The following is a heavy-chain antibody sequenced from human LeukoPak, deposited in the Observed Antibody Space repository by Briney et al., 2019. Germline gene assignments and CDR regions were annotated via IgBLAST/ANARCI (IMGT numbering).Heavy chain of an antibody. J-gene: IGHJ6*02. CDR3: ARANYYDSSGYKDYYYGMDV. Sequence: PSETLSLTCTVSGGSISSGDYYWSWIRQPPGKGLEWIGYIYYSGSTYYNPSLKSRVTISVDTSKNQFSLKLSSVTAADTAVYYCARANYYDSSGYKDYYYGMDVWGQGTTVTVSS. CDR2: IYYSGST. V-gene: IGHV4-30-4*02. CDR1: GGSISSGDYY. D-gene: IGHD3-22*01.